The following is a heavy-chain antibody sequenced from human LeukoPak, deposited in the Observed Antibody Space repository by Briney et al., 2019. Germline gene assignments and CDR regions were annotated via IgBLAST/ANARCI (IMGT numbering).Heavy chain of an antibody. Sequence: GGSLRLSCAASGFTFSSYGMHWVRQAPGKGLEWVAVIWYDGNNKYYADSVKGRYTLSRDNSNSTLYLQMNSLRAKDTAVYYCAREIAARFDPWGQGTLVTVSS. J-gene: IGHJ5*02. D-gene: IGHD6-13*01. CDR1: GFTFSSYG. CDR2: IWYDGNNK. CDR3: AREIAARFDP. V-gene: IGHV3-33*01.